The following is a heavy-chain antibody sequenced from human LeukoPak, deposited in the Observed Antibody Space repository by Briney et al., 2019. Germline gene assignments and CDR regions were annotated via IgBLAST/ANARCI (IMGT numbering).Heavy chain of an antibody. J-gene: IGHJ4*02. Sequence: GGSLRLSCAASGFTFSSYSMNWVRQAPGRGLEWVSSISSSSSYIYYADSVKGRFTISRDNSKNTLYLQMNSLRAEDTAVYYCARVFDTAMVNALGYWGQGTLVTVSS. V-gene: IGHV3-21*01. CDR1: GFTFSSYS. D-gene: IGHD5-18*01. CDR2: ISSSSSYI. CDR3: ARVFDTAMVNALGY.